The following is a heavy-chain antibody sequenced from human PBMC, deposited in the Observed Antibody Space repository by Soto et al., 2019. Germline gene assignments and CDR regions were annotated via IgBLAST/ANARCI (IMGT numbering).Heavy chain of an antibody. CDR1: ADTFNSYS. Sequence: QVQLVQSGAEVKKPGSSVKVSCKASADTFNSYSLSWLRQAPGQRLEWMGGITPVFGTADYAQSFEDRLTITADDSTITVYMELSSLRSDDTAVYYGARSLEGTTVTNWFDPWGQGALVTVSS. CDR2: ITPVFGTA. V-gene: IGHV1-69*01. J-gene: IGHJ5*02. D-gene: IGHD4-17*01. CDR3: ARSLEGTTVTNWFDP.